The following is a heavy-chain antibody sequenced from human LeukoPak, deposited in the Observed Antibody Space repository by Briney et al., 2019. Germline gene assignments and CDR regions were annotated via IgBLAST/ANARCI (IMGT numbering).Heavy chain of an antibody. J-gene: IGHJ4*02. V-gene: IGHV5-51*01. CDR2: IYPGDSDT. CDR3: ARQYYDFWSGYYEPFGY. Sequence: GESLKISCKGSGYSFTSYWIGWVRQMPGKGLEWMGIIYPGDSDTRYSPSFQGQVTISADKSISTAYLQWSSLKASDTAMYYCARQYYDFWSGYYEPFGYWGQGTLVTVSS. CDR1: GYSFTSYW. D-gene: IGHD3-3*01.